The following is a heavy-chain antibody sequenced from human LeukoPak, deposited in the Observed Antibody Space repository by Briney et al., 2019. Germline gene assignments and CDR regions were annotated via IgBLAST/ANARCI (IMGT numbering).Heavy chain of an antibody. J-gene: IGHJ4*02. D-gene: IGHD3-16*02. CDR3: AKAGNDYVWGSYRDYYFDY. CDR2: ISGSGGST. Sequence: GGSLRLSCAASGFTFSSYAMSWVRQAPGKGLEWVSAISGSGGSTYYADSMKGRFTISRDNSKNTLYLQMNSLRAEDTAVYYCAKAGNDYVWGSYRDYYFDYWGQGTLVTVSS. CDR1: GFTFSSYA. V-gene: IGHV3-23*01.